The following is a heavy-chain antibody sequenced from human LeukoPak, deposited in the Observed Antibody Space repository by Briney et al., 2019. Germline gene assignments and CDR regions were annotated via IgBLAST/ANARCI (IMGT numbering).Heavy chain of an antibody. CDR2: IKQDGSEK. Sequence: PGGSLRLSCAASGFTFSSYWMSWVRQAPGKGLEWVADIKQDGSEKYYVDSVKGRFTISRDNAKNSLYLQMNSLRAEDTAVYYCARDEAVGLLWFGELSQPFDYWGQGTLVTVSS. J-gene: IGHJ4*02. V-gene: IGHV3-7*01. CDR1: GFTFSSYW. CDR3: ARDEAVGLLWFGELSQPFDY. D-gene: IGHD3-10*01.